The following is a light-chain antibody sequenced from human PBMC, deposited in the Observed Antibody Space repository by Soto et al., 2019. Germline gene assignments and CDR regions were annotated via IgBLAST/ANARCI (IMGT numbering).Light chain of an antibody. Sequence: DIQMTQSPSTLSASVGDRVTITCRASPSISTWLAWYQQEPGKAPKLLIHKASSLQSGVPARFSGSGSGTDFTLTISSLHPDDFATYYCQQYNSYSPTFGQGTRVEIK. CDR2: KAS. J-gene: IGKJ1*01. V-gene: IGKV1-5*03. CDR1: PSISTW. CDR3: QQYNSYSPT.